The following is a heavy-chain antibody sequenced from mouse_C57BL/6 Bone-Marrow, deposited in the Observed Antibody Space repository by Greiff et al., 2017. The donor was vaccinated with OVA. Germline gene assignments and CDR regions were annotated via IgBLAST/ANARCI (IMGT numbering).Heavy chain of an antibody. Sequence: VQLQQSGAELARPGASVKLSCKASGYTFTSYGISWVKQRTGQGLEWIGEIYPRSGNTYYNEKFKGKATLTADKSSSTAYMELRSLTSEDSAVYFCARWTTDSNYCYYAMDYWGQGTSVTVSS. CDR1: GYTFTSYG. J-gene: IGHJ4*01. CDR3: ARWTTDSNYCYYAMDY. CDR2: IYPRSGNT. D-gene: IGHD2-5*01. V-gene: IGHV1-81*01.